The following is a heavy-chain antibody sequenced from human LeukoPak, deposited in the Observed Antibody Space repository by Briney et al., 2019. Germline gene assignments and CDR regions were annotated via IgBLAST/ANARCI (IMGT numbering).Heavy chain of an antibody. CDR3: ARDPYSSALDY. J-gene: IGHJ4*02. Sequence: GGSLRLSCAASGFTFSSYSMNWVRQAPGKGLEWVSYISSSSSTIYYADSVKGRFTISRDNAKNSLYLQMNSLRAEDTAVYYCARDPYSSALDYWGQGTLVTVSS. V-gene: IGHV3-48*04. CDR1: GFTFSSYS. CDR2: ISSSSSTI. D-gene: IGHD6-19*01.